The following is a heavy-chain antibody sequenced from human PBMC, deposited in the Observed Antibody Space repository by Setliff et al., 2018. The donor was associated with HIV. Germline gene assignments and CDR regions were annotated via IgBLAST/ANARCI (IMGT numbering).Heavy chain of an antibody. Sequence: GGSLRLSCEASGFKFNTYSMNWIRQAPGQGLEWVSSISSSSSYIYYADSVKGRFTISRDNAKNSLFLQMSSLRSEDTALYYCAKGGSEIRGVIDSWGQGTLVTVSS. CDR1: GFKFNTYS. CDR2: ISSSSSYI. J-gene: IGHJ4*02. CDR3: AKGGSEIRGVIDS. D-gene: IGHD3-10*01. V-gene: IGHV3-21*04.